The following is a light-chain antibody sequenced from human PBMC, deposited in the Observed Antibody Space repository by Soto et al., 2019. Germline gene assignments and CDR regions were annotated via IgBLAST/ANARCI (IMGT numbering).Light chain of an antibody. CDR1: SSDVGGYNY. CDR3: CSYAGSYTFG. J-gene: IGLJ3*02. CDR2: DVS. V-gene: IGLV2-11*01. Sequence: QSVLTQPASVSGSPGQSITISCTGTSSDVGGYNYVSWYQQHPGKAPKLMIYDVSKRPSGVPDRFSGSKSGNTASLTISGLQAEDEADYYCCSYAGSYTFGFGGGTKLTVL.